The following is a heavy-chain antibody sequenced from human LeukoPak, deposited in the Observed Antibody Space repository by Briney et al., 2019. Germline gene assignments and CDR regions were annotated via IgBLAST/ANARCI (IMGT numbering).Heavy chain of an antibody. CDR2: IKQDGSEK. V-gene: IGHV3-7*01. Sequence: TGGSLRLSCAASGFTFSSYWMSWVRQAPGKGLEWVANIKQDGSEKYYVDSVKGRFTISRDNAKNSLYLQMNSLRAEDTAVYYCASGRGVRGVIVSYYFDYWGQGTLVTVSS. D-gene: IGHD3-10*01. CDR1: GFTFSSYW. J-gene: IGHJ4*02. CDR3: ASGRGVRGVIVSYYFDY.